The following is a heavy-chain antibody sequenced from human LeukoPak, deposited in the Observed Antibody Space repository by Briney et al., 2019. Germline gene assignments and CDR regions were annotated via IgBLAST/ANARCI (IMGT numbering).Heavy chain of an antibody. D-gene: IGHD2-2*01. CDR2: IYHSGST. V-gene: IGHV4-38-2*02. J-gene: IGHJ4*02. Sequence: SETLSLTCTVSGYSISSGYYWGWIRQPPGKGLEWIGSIYHSGSTYYNPSLKSRVTISVDTSKNQFSLKLSSVTAADTAVYYCARVRVVVPAAILGIVDFDYRGQGTLVTVSS. CDR3: ARVRVVVPAAILGIVDFDY. CDR1: GYSISSGYY.